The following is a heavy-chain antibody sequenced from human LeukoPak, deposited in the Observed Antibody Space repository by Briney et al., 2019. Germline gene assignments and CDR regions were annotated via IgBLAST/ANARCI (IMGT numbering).Heavy chain of an antibody. V-gene: IGHV1-69*02. CDR2: IIPILGIA. J-gene: IGHJ4*02. Sequence: SVKVSFKASGGTFSSYTISWVRQAPGQGVEWMGRIIPILGIANYAQKFQGRVTITADKSTSTAYMELSSLRSEDTAVYYCATSSGYYPGYFGYWGQGTLVTVSS. CDR3: ATSSGYYPGYFGY. D-gene: IGHD3-22*01. CDR1: GGTFSSYT.